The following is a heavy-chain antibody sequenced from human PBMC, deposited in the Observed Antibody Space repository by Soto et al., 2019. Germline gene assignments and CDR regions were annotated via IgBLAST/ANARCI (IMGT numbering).Heavy chain of an antibody. CDR2: IIPMLDSA. CDR3: ARRWGRSFDY. D-gene: IGHD2-15*01. CDR1: GGTFDNYA. Sequence: SVKVSCKASGGTFDNYAITWVRQAPGQGLEWMAGIIPMLDSANYAEKFQDRVTITADESTSTAYMEVSSLRSEDTAVYYCARRWGRSFDYWGQGTLVTVSS. J-gene: IGHJ4*02. V-gene: IGHV1-69*13.